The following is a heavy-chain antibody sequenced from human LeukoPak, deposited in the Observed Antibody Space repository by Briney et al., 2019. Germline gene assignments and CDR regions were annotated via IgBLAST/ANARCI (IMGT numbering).Heavy chain of an antibody. CDR3: ASHRDRHYYDSSAFDI. CDR2: ISAYNGNT. V-gene: IGHV1-18*01. J-gene: IGHJ3*02. D-gene: IGHD3-22*01. CDR1: GYTFTSYG. Sequence: GASVKVSCKASGYTFTSYGISWVRQAPGQGLEWMGWISAYNGNTNYAQKLQGRVTMTTDTSTSTAYMELRSLRSDDTAVYYCASHRDRHYYDSSAFDIWGQGTMVTVSS.